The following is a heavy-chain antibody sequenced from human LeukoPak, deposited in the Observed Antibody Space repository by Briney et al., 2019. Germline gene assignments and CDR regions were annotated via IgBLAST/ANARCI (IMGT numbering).Heavy chain of an antibody. V-gene: IGHV4-31*11. CDR1: GGSISSGTHY. J-gene: IGHJ1*01. Sequence: PSETLSLTCAVSGGSISSGTHYWNWIRQHPGQGLEWIGHIYNTGSAYYNPSLMSRVSISIDTSENQFSLKLSSVTAADTAVYYCARGGAARLHFQNWGQGTLVTVSS. CDR3: ARGGAARLHFQN. D-gene: IGHD6-6*01. CDR2: IYNTGSA.